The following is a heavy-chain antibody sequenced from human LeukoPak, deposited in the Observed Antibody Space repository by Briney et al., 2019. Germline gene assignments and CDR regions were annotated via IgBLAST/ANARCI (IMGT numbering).Heavy chain of an antibody. V-gene: IGHV4-59*01. CDR3: ARGQYSGSCFDN. J-gene: IGHJ4*02. CDR1: GGSISNYL. D-gene: IGHD1-26*01. CDR2: IYYSGST. Sequence: PSETLSLTCTVSGGSISNYLWSWIRQPPGKGLDWIGYIYYSGSTNYNPSLKSRVTILVDTSKNQFSLKVSSVTAADTAVYYCARGQYSGSCFDNWGQGSLVTVSS.